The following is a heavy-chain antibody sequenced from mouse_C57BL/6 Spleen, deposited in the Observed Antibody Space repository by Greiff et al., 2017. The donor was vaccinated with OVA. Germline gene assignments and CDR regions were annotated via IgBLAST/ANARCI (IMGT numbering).Heavy chain of an antibody. CDR2: IWSDGST. J-gene: IGHJ4*01. CDR3: ARHYQGAMDY. CDR1: GFSLTSYG. V-gene: IGHV2-6-1*01. Sequence: QVQLKESGPGLVAPSQTLSITCTASGFSLTSYGVHWVRQPPGKGLEWLVVIWSDGSTTYNSALKSRLSISKDNTKSQVFLKMNSLQTDDTAMYYCARHYQGAMDYWGQGTSVTVSS.